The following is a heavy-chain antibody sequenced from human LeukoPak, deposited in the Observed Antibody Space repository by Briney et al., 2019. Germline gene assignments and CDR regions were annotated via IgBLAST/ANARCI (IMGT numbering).Heavy chain of an antibody. J-gene: IGHJ4*02. Sequence: SETLSLTCAVSGYSISRGYYWGWIRQPPGKGLEWIGSIYHSGSTYYNPSLKSRVTISVDTSKNQLSLKLSSVTAADTAVYYCASVRSGSYPDFDYWGQGTLVTVSS. V-gene: IGHV4-38-2*01. CDR3: ASVRSGSYPDFDY. CDR1: GYSISRGYY. D-gene: IGHD3-10*01. CDR2: IYHSGST.